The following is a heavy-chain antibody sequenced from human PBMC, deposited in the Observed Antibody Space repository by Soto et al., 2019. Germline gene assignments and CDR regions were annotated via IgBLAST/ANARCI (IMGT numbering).Heavy chain of an antibody. CDR2: IYYSGST. CDR1: GGSISSGGYY. V-gene: IGHV4-31*03. D-gene: IGHD2-2*02. J-gene: IGHJ4*02. Sequence: PSETLSLTCTVSGGSISSGGYYWSWIRQHPGKGLEWIGYIYYSGSTYYNPSLKSRVTISVDTSKNQFSLKLSSVTAADTAVYCCARDLCSSTSCYTVWGQGTLVTVSS. CDR3: ARDLCSSTSCYTV.